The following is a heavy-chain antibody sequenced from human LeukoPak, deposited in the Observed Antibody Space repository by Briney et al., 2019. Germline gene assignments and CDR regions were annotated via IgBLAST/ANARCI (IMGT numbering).Heavy chain of an antibody. CDR1: GFTFSSYS. D-gene: IGHD3-22*01. CDR2: ISSSSSCI. V-gene: IGHV3-21*01. Sequence: GGSLRLSCAASGFTFSSYSMNWVRQAPGKGLEWVSSISSSSSCIYYADSVKGRFTISRDNAKNSLYLQMNSLRAEDTAVYYCARDRLHYYDSSGYYPDAFDIWGQGTMVTVSS. J-gene: IGHJ3*02. CDR3: ARDRLHYYDSSGYYPDAFDI.